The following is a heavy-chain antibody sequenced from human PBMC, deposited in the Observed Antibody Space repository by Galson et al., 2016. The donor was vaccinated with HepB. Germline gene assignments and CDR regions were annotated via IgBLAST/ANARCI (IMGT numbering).Heavy chain of an antibody. CDR1: GDSISSFY. D-gene: IGHD6-19*01. CDR2: MYYSASTNTGST. Sequence: SETLSLTCSVSGDSISSFYLSWIRQPPGKGLEWIGYMYYSASTNTGSTKYNPSLKSRVTISADTSTNHFSLKLTSATAADTAVYFCARGLRGIPVALNWFDHWGQGTLVTASS. V-gene: IGHV4-59*01. CDR3: ARGLRGIPVALNWFDH. J-gene: IGHJ5*02.